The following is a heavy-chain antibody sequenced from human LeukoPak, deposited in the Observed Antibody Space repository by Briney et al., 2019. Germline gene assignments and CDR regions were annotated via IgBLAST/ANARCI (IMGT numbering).Heavy chain of an antibody. V-gene: IGHV3-23*01. CDR2: ISGSGDNT. J-gene: IGHJ4*02. CDR1: GFTFSSYA. Sequence: GGSLRLSCAASGFTFSSYAMSWVRQAPGKGLEWVSSISGSGDNTYYAECVKGRFTISRDKSKNTLFLQMNSLRAEDTAVFYCAKRSGYTTGWFFEFWGQRTLVTLSS. CDR3: AKRSGYTTGWFFEF. D-gene: IGHD6-19*01.